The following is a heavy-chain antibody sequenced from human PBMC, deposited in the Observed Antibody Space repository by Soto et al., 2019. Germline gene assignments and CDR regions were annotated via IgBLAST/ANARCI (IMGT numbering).Heavy chain of an antibody. D-gene: IGHD4-17*01. CDR1: GGSISSYY. CDR3: ARGNYGDYVHFDY. CDR2: IYYSGST. J-gene: IGHJ4*02. V-gene: IGHV4-59*06. Sequence: PSETLSLTCTVAGGSISSYYWSWIRQSPGKGLEWIGYIYYSGSTYYNPSLKSRVTISVDTSKNQFSLKLSSVTAADTAVYYCARGNYGDYVHFDYWGQGTLVTVSS.